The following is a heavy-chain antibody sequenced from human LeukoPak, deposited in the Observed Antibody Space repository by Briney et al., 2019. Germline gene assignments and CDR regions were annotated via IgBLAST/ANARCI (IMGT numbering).Heavy chain of an antibody. CDR3: ANFVDSRGQDY. V-gene: IGHV3-23*01. J-gene: IGHJ4*02. Sequence: GGSLRLSCAASGFTFTNFALNWVRQAPGKGLEWVAAISTSGGSTYYADSVQGRFTISRDNSKNTLLLQMNRLRGEDTAVYYCANFVDSRGQDYWGQGTVVTVSS. D-gene: IGHD3-22*01. CDR2: ISTSGGST. CDR1: GFTFTNFA.